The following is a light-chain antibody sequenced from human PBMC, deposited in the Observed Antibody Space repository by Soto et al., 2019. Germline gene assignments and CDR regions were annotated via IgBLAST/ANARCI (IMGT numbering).Light chain of an antibody. V-gene: IGLV1-44*01. J-gene: IGLJ3*02. CDR3: ATWDDSLNGWV. Sequence: QSVLTQPPSASGTPGQRVAISCSGSNSNIGSYSVNWYQQLPGAAPKLLIYANDQRPSGVPDRFSGSKSGTSASLAISGLQSEDEADYYCATWDDSLNGWVFGGGTKVTVL. CDR2: AND. CDR1: NSNIGSYS.